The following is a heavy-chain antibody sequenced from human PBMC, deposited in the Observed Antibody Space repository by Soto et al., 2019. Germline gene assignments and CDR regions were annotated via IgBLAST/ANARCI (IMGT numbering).Heavy chain of an antibody. CDR2: INSDGSST. CDR1: GFTFSSYW. J-gene: IGHJ4*02. Sequence: LRLSCAASGFTFSSYWMHWVRQAPGKGLVWVSRINSDGSSTSYADSVKGRFTISRDNAKNTLYLQMNSLRAEDTAVYYCARTYYDFWSGYRPFDYWGQGTLVTVSS. V-gene: IGHV3-74*01. D-gene: IGHD3-3*01. CDR3: ARTYYDFWSGYRPFDY.